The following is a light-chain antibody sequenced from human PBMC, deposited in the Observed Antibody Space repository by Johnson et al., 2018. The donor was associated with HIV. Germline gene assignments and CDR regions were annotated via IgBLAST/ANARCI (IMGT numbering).Light chain of an antibody. J-gene: IGLJ1*01. V-gene: IGLV1-51*01. Sequence: QSVLTQPPSVSAAPGQKVTISCYGSSSNIGNNYVSWYQQLPGTAPKLLIYDNNKRPSGIPDRFSGSKSGTSATLGITGLQTGDEADYYCGTWDSSLRGIFGTGTKVTVL. CDR3: GTWDSSLRGI. CDR2: DNN. CDR1: SSNIGNNY.